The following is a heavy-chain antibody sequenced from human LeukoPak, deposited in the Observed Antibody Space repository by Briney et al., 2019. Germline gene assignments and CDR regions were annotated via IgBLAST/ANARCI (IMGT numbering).Heavy chain of an antibody. CDR1: GYTFTGYY. D-gene: IGHD2-15*01. CDR2: INPNSGGT. V-gene: IGHV1-2*02. Sequence: ASVKVSCKASGYTFTGYYMHWVRQAPGQGLEWVGWINPNSGGTNYAQKFQGRVTMTRDTSISTAYMELSRLRSDDTAVYYCAREEPCSGGSCATLGYFDYWGQGTLVTVSS. CDR3: AREEPCSGGSCATLGYFDY. J-gene: IGHJ4*02.